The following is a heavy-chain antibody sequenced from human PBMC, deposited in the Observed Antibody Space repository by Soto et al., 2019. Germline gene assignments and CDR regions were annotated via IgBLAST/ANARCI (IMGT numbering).Heavy chain of an antibody. Sequence: NPSETLSLTCAVSGGSISDYHWWSWVRQPPGKGLEWIGEIYHSGTTNYKPSLRSRVTISVDKSKNQFSLKLTSVTAADTAVYYCARDRAVATTHQYYGMDVWGQGTTVTVSS. J-gene: IGHJ6*02. D-gene: IGHD5-12*01. CDR3: ARDRAVATTHQYYGMDV. V-gene: IGHV4-4*02. CDR1: GGSISDYHW. CDR2: IYHSGTT.